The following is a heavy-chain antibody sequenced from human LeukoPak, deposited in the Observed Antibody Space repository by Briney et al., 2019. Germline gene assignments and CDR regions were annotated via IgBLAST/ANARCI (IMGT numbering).Heavy chain of an antibody. Sequence: ASVKVSCRASGYTFTGYYLHWVRQAPGQGLEWMGWINPNSGGTNYAQKFQGRVTMTGDTSISTAYMELSRLSSDDTAIYYCAGRPDTAIVPIFDYWGQGTLVTVSS. J-gene: IGHJ4*02. CDR1: GYTFTGYY. CDR2: INPNSGGT. D-gene: IGHD5-18*01. V-gene: IGHV1-2*02. CDR3: AGRPDTAIVPIFDY.